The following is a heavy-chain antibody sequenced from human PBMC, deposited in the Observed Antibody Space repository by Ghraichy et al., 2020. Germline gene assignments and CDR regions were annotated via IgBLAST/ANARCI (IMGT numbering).Heavy chain of an antibody. CDR2: IFYSGSS. J-gene: IGHJ4*02. CDR3: ARVRGYNYGLFDY. V-gene: IGHV4-61*01. D-gene: IGHD5-18*01. CDR1: GGSVNSGNYY. Sequence: SQTLSLTCSVSGGSVNSGNYYWSWIRQPPGKGLEWIGYIFYSGSSNYSPSLKSRVTISVDTSKNQFSLRLSSVTAADTAVYYCARVRGYNYGLFDYWGQGTLVTVPS.